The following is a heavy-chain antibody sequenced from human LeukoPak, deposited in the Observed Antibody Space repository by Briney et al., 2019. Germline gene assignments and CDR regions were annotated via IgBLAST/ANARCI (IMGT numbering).Heavy chain of an antibody. Sequence: ASVKVSCKASGGTFSNYAISWVRQAPGQGLEWMGWINPNSGGTNYAQKFQGRVTMTRDTSISTAYMELSRLRSDDTAVYYCARDTGGRTVTTLGYWGQGTLVTVSS. CDR2: INPNSGGT. CDR1: GGTFSNYA. CDR3: ARDTGGRTVTTLGY. D-gene: IGHD4-17*01. J-gene: IGHJ4*02. V-gene: IGHV1-2*02.